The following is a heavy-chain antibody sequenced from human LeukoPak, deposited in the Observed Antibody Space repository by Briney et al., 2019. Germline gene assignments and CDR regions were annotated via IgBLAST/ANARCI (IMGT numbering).Heavy chain of an antibody. V-gene: IGHV4-34*01. CDR1: GGSFSGYY. D-gene: IGHD6-6*01. Sequence: PSETLSLTCAVYGGSFSGYYWSWIRQPPGKGLEWIGEINHSGSTNYNPSLKSRVTISVDTSKNQFSLKLSSVIAADTAVYYCARDVRYYYYYYMDVWGKGTTVTVSS. CDR3: ARDVRYYYYYYMDV. J-gene: IGHJ6*03. CDR2: INHSGST.